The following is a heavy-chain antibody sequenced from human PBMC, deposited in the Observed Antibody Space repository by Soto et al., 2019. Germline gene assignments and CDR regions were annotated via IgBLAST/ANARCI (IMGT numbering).Heavy chain of an antibody. J-gene: IGHJ4*02. D-gene: IGHD6-13*01. CDR2: IDPSDSYT. CDR1: GYSFTSYW. V-gene: IGHV5-10-1*01. CDR3: ATHADSSSCTTEFDY. Sequence: GESLKISCKGSGYSFTSYWFSWVRQMPGKGLEWMGGIDPSDSYTNYSPSFQGHVTISADKSISTAYLQWGGLKASDTAMYYCATHADSSSCTTEFDYWGQGTLVTVSS.